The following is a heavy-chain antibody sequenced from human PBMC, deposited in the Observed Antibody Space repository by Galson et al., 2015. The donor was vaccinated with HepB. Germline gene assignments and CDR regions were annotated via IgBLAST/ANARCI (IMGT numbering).Heavy chain of an antibody. Sequence: ETLSLTCTVSGYSISSGYYWGWIRQPPGKGLEWIGSIYHSGSTYYNPSLKSRVTISVDTSKNQFSLKLSSVTAADTAVYYCARDYGDYSRGYGVDVWGQGTTVTVSS. CDR3: ARDYGDYSRGYGVDV. V-gene: IGHV4-38-2*02. J-gene: IGHJ6*02. CDR2: IYHSGST. CDR1: GYSISSGYY. D-gene: IGHD4-17*01.